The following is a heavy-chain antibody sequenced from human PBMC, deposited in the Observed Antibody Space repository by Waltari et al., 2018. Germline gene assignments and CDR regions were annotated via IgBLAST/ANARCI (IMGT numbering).Heavy chain of an antibody. CDR1: GISVSSYA. J-gene: IGHJ4*02. CDR3: ARDGHSYFYGSWSDY. V-gene: IGHV3-30*01. CDR2: ISFDGNNI. D-gene: IGHD3-10*01. Sequence: QLQLVESGGGVVQPGKSLTLSCEVSGISVSSYAMHWVRQAPGKGLEWVAVISFDGNNIYFADSVKGRFTINRDNSKNTLSLQMNSLTPEDTAIYYCARDGHSYFYGSWSDYWGQGTLVTVSS.